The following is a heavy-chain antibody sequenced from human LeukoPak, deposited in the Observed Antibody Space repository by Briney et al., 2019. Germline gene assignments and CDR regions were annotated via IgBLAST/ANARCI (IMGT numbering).Heavy chain of an antibody. Sequence: ASVKISCKASGYTFSNYHIHWVRQAPGQGPEWMAILNIIAGSTISEEKVQRRLTVTRDTSTNTVYMELRNLTSEDTAIYYCARGRGRSMTPQCVDNWGQGTLVTVSS. J-gene: IGHJ4*02. D-gene: IGHD2/OR15-2a*01. CDR3: ARGRGRSMTPQCVDN. CDR2: LNIIAGST. CDR1: GYTFSNYH. V-gene: IGHV1-46*01.